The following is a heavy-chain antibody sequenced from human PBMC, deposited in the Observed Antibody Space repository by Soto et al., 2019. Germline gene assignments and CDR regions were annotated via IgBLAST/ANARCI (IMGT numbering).Heavy chain of an antibody. V-gene: IGHV1-18*01. Sequence: QVNLVQSGVEVKTLGASVKVSGQAPGYTFFTYVISWGRQAPGQGLEGMGWISTYSGDTKYAQKFQGRVTMTTDTSTTTAYLELRSLRSDDTAVYYCARHHGPTTSENWFDPWGQGTLVTVSS. D-gene: IGHD5-12*01. J-gene: IGHJ5*02. CDR2: ISTYSGDT. CDR3: ARHHGPTTSENWFDP. CDR1: GYTFFTYV.